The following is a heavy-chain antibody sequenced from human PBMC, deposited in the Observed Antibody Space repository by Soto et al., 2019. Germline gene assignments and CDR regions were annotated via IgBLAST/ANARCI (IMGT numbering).Heavy chain of an antibody. J-gene: IGHJ4*02. CDR1: GFNFSDYY. V-gene: IGHV3-11*01. CDR2: ILSLESHK. Sequence: PGGSLRLSCSGFGFNFSDYYMNWIRQSPVKGLEWVSSILSLESHKYYAASVMGRFSVSRANAKMSLFLQMNNLRAEDPGIYFCATGLKDTSNRPSFDSWGPGTPVTFSS. D-gene: IGHD2-8*01. CDR3: ATGLKDTSNRPSFDS.